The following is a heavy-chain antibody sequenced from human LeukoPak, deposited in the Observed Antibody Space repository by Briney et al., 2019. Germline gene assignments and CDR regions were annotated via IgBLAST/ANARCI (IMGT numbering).Heavy chain of an antibody. V-gene: IGHV4-39*07. D-gene: IGHD1-26*01. CDR1: GGSISSSSYY. Sequence: SETLSLTCTVSGGSISSSSYYWGWIRQPPGKGLEWIGSIYYSGSTYYNPSLKSRVTISVDTSKNQFSLKLSSVTAADTAVYYCARDVGWELNDYWGQGTLVTVSS. CDR2: IYYSGST. J-gene: IGHJ4*02. CDR3: ARDVGWELNDY.